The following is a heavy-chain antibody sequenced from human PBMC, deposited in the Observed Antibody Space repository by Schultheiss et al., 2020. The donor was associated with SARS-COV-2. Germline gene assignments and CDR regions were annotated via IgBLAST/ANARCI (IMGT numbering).Heavy chain of an antibody. Sequence: GSLRLSCAASGFTFSDYYMSWIRQPPGKGLEWIGEINHSGSTNYNPSLKSRVTISVDTSKNQFSLKLSSVTAADTAVYYCARARRDVLMVYAIPPNMRGWFDPWGQGTLVTVSS. CDR2: INHSGST. J-gene: IGHJ5*02. CDR3: ARARRDVLMVYAIPPNMRGWFDP. V-gene: IGHV4-34*01. D-gene: IGHD2-8*01. CDR1: GFTFSDYY.